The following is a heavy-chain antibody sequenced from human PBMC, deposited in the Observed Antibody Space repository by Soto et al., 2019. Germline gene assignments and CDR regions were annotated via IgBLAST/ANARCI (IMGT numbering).Heavy chain of an antibody. CDR2: IKEDGSEK. D-gene: IGHD3-3*01. CDR3: TKDLATIVGVVIQPCVLDY. Sequence: PGGSLRLSCVVSGFTFSTYWMSWVRQAPGKGLEGVANIKEDGSEKYYLDGVKGRFTIYRDNAKNSLYLQMNSLRAEDTALYYCTKDLATIVGVVIQPCVLDYWGQGTLVTVSP. V-gene: IGHV3-7*01. J-gene: IGHJ4*02. CDR1: GFTFSTYW.